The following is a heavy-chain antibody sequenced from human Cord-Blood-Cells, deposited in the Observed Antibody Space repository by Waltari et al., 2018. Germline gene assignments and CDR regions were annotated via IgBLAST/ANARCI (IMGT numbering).Heavy chain of an antibody. Sequence: QVQLQESGPGLVKPSGTLSLTCAVPGGPISSSNWWSWVRHPPGKGREWIGEIYHSCSNNSSPSLKSRVTISVDKSKSQFSLKLSSVTAADTAVYYCARSLGADAFDIWGQGTMVTVSS. CDR3: ARSLGADAFDI. V-gene: IGHV4-4*02. CDR2: IYHSCSN. D-gene: IGHD1-26*01. CDR1: GGPISSSNW. J-gene: IGHJ3*02.